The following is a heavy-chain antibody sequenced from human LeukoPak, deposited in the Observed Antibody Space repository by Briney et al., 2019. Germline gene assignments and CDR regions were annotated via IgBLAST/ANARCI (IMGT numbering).Heavy chain of an antibody. CDR3: ARWSPQSYGKYYLDS. CDR1: GFTVSSNY. D-gene: IGHD1-26*01. V-gene: IGHV3-53*04. Sequence: GGSLRLSCAASGFTVSSNYMSWVRQAPGKGLEWVSVIYSGGSTYYADSVKGRFTISRHNSKNTLYLQMNSLRAEDTAVYYCARWSPQSYGKYYLDSWGQGTLVTVSS. J-gene: IGHJ4*02. CDR2: IYSGGST.